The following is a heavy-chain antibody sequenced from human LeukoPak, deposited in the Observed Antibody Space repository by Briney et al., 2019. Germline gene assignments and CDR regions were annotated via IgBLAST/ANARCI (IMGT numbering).Heavy chain of an antibody. CDR3: ARLSGYCTNGVCYRYFDY. V-gene: IGHV4-34*01. CDR2: INHSGST. Sequence: SETLSLTCAAYGGSFSGYYWSWIRQPPGRGLEWIGEINHSGSTNYNPSLKSRVTISVDTSKNQFSLKLSSVTAADTAVYYCARLSGYCTNGVCYRYFDYWGQGTLVTVSS. J-gene: IGHJ4*02. CDR1: GGSFSGYY. D-gene: IGHD2-8*01.